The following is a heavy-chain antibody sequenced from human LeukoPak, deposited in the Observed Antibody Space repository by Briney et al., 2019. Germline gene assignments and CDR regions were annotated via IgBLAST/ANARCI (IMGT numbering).Heavy chain of an antibody. CDR1: GGSISSGDYY. J-gene: IGHJ5*02. CDR2: IYYSGST. CDR3: ARLKKGTTTIGGLDP. V-gene: IGHV4-30-4*01. Sequence: SQTLSLTCTVSGGSISSGDYYWSWIRQPPGKGLEWIGYIYYSGSTSYNPSLKSRVTILVDTSKNQFSLKLSSVTAADTAVYYCARLKKGTTTIGGLDPWGQGTLVTVSS. D-gene: IGHD1-14*01.